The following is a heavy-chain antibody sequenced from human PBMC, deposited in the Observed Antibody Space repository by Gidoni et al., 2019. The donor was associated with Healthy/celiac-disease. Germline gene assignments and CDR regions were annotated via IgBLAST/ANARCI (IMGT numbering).Heavy chain of an antibody. CDR1: GYTCTSYG. CDR3: ARDPYGSGSYPLSYYYGMDV. CDR2: ISAYNGNT. D-gene: IGHD3-10*01. Sequence: QVQLVQSGAEVKKPGASVKVSCKASGYTCTSYGISWVRQAPGQGLEWMGWISAYNGNTNYAQKLQGRVTMTTDTSTSTAYMELRSLRSDDTAVYYCARDPYGSGSYPLSYYYGMDVWGQGTTVTVSS. J-gene: IGHJ6*02. V-gene: IGHV1-18*01.